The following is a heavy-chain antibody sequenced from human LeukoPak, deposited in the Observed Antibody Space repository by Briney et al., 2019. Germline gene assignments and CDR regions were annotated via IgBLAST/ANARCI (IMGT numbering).Heavy chain of an antibody. J-gene: IGHJ4*02. CDR1: GFTFSSYA. Sequence: GGSLRLSCAASGFTFSSYAMSWVRQAPGKGLEWVSAISGSGGSTYYADSVKGRFTITRDNSKNTLYLQMNSLRAEDTAVYYCAKGQLWLRSGYFDYWGQGTLVTVSS. V-gene: IGHV3-23*01. CDR3: AKGQLWLRSGYFDY. D-gene: IGHD5-18*01. CDR2: ISGSGGST.